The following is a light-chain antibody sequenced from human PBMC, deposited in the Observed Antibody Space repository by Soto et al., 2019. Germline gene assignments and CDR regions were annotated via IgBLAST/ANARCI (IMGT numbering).Light chain of an antibody. V-gene: IGLV2-14*01. CDR1: SNDVGNYIF. J-gene: IGLJ1*01. CDR2: DIN. Sequence: QSALTQPASVSGSPGLSITISCTGTSNDVGNYIFVSWYRQHPGKAPKLMIYDINNRPSGVSNRFSGSKSGNTASLTISGLQAEDEADYYCVSYTTSASYVFGTGTKLTVL. CDR3: VSYTTSASYV.